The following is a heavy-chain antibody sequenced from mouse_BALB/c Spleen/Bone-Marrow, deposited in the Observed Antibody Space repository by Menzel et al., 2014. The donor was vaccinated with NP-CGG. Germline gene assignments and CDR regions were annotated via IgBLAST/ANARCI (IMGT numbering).Heavy chain of an antibody. D-gene: IGHD2-4*01. CDR1: GFSFTSYG. CDR2: IWRGRTT. J-gene: IGHJ2*01. Sequence: QVQLKESGPGLVQPSPCLSITCTVSGFSFTSYGVNWVSQSPGKGLEWLGVIWRGRTTAYNAAFMSRLSISKDNSKSQVFLKMNSLQSNDTAIYYCARNYDYDFDYWGQGTTLTVSS. CDR3: ARNYDYDFDY. V-gene: IGHV2-2*03.